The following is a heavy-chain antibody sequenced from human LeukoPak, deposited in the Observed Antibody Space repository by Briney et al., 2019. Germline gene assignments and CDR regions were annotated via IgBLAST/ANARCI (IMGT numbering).Heavy chain of an antibody. CDR2: ISSDGSGT. J-gene: IGHJ4*02. V-gene: IGHV3-74*01. CDR1: GFTFSNYW. Sequence: PGGSLRLSCAASGFTFSNYWMHWVRQAPGKGLVWVSRISSDGSGTSYADSVKGRFTISRDNAKNTLYLQMNSLRAEDTAVYYCARSWLAVAGPEYWGQGTLVTVSS. CDR3: ARSWLAVAGPEY. D-gene: IGHD6-19*01.